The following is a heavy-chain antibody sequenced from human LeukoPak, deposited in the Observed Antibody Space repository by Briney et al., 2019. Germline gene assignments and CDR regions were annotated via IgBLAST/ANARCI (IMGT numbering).Heavy chain of an antibody. D-gene: IGHD2-21*02. Sequence: ASVKVSCKPSGYTFTSYYMHWVRQAPGQGLEWVGIINPSDGTTRYAQKFQGRVTMTRDMSTRTVYMELSTLRSDHTAVYYCARDNCRGDCHFDYWGQGALVTVSS. CDR1: GYTFTSYY. V-gene: IGHV1-46*01. CDR2: INPSDGTT. CDR3: ARDNCRGDCHFDY. J-gene: IGHJ4*02.